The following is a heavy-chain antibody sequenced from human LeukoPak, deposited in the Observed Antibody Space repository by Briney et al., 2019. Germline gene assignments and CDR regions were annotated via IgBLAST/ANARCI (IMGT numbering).Heavy chain of an antibody. J-gene: IGHJ6*03. CDR3: ARRRLWPYYYMDA. V-gene: IGHV4-34*01. Sequence: KPSETLSLTCAVYGGSFSGYYWSWIRQPPGKGLEWIGEINHSGSTNYNPSLKSRVTISVDTSKNQFSLKPSSVTAADTAVYYCARRRLWPYYYMDAWGKGTTVTVSS. D-gene: IGHD5-24*01. CDR2: INHSGST. CDR1: GGSFSGYY.